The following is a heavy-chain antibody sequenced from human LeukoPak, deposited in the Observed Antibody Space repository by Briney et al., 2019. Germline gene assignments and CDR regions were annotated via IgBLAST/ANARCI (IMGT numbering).Heavy chain of an antibody. V-gene: IGHV3-33*01. CDR1: GFTFSSYG. CDR2: IWYDGSDK. CDR3: ARGNWFDP. Sequence: GRSLRLSCAASGFTFSSYGMHWVRQAPGKGLEWVAVIWYDGSDKYYADSVKGRFTISRDNSKDTLYLQMNSLRAEDTAVYYCARGNWFDPWGQGTLVTVSS. J-gene: IGHJ5*02.